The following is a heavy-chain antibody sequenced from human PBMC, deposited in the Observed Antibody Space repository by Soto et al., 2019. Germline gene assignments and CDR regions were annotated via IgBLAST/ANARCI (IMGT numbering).Heavy chain of an antibody. J-gene: IGHJ4*02. Sequence: GGSLRLSCAASGFTFSSYAMSWVRQAPGKGLEWVSAISGSGGSTYYADSVKGRFTIPRDNSKDTLYLQMNSLRAEDTAVYYCAKDRYSSSWSPFDYWGQGTLVTVSS. CDR2: ISGSGGST. CDR1: GFTFSSYA. CDR3: AKDRYSSSWSPFDY. D-gene: IGHD6-13*01. V-gene: IGHV3-23*01.